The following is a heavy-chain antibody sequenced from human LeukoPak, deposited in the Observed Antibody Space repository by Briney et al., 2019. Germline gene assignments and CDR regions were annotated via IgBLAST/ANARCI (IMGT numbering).Heavy chain of an antibody. CDR1: GVSISSYY. CDR3: ARGLGGAENY. Sequence: SETLSLTCTVSGVSISSYYWIWVRQPAGKGLGWIGRIYASGNTNYNPSLKSRVTMSVDTSKNQFSLKLSSVTAADTAVYYCARGLGGAENYWGQGTLVTVSS. CDR2: IYASGNT. V-gene: IGHV4-4*07. D-gene: IGHD2-15*01. J-gene: IGHJ4*02.